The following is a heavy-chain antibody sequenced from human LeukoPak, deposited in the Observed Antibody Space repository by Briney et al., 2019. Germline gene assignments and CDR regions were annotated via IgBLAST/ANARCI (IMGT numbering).Heavy chain of an antibody. CDR3: ARTAVAGTPYFDY. V-gene: IGHV3-21*01. CDR2: ISSSSYYI. CDR1: GFTFSSYS. J-gene: IGHJ4*02. Sequence: GGSLRLSCAASGFTFSSYSMNWVRQAPGNGLEGVSSISSSSYYIYYADSVKGRFTISRDNAKNSLYLQMNSLRGEDTAVYYCARTAVAGTPYFDYWGQGTLVTVSS. D-gene: IGHD6-19*01.